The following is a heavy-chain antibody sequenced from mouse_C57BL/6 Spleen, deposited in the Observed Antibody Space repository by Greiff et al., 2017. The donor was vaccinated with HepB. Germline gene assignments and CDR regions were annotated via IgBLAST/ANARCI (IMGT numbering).Heavy chain of an antibody. CDR1: GYTFTSYW. J-gene: IGHJ2*01. V-gene: IGHV1-50*01. D-gene: IGHD2-1*01. Sequence: VQLQQPGAELVKPGASVKLSCKASGYTFTSYWMQWVKQRPGQGLEWIGEIDPSDSYTNYNQKFKGKATLTVDTSSSTAYMQLSSLTSEDSAVYYCARVEGNYRYGGQGTTLTVSS. CDR2: IDPSDSYT. CDR3: ARVEGNYRY.